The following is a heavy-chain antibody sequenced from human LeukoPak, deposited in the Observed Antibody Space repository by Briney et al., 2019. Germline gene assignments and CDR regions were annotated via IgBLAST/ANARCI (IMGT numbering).Heavy chain of an antibody. CDR3: ARLPGTYYDFWSGPKDYYYYMDV. Sequence: SETLSLTCTGSGGSISSYYWSWIRQPPGKGLEWIGYIYTSGSTNYNPSLKSRVTISVDTSKNQFSLKLSSVTAADTAVYYCARLPGTYYDFWSGPKDYYYYMDVWGKGTTVTVSS. CDR2: IYTSGST. CDR1: GGSISSYY. J-gene: IGHJ6*03. D-gene: IGHD3-3*01. V-gene: IGHV4-4*09.